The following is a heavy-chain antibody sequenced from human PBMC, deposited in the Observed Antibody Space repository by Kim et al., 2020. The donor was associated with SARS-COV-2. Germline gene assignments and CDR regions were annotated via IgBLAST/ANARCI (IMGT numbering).Heavy chain of an antibody. CDR2: INPSGGST. J-gene: IGHJ5*02. CDR1: GYTFTSYY. D-gene: IGHD5-12*01. Sequence: ASVKVSCKASGYTFTSYYMHWVRQAPGQGLEWMGIINPSGGSTSYAQKFQGRVTMTRDTSTSTVYMELSSLRSEDTAVYYCARDWRLGCYNYYWFDPWGQGTLVTVSS. V-gene: IGHV1-46*01. CDR3: ARDWRLGCYNYYWFDP.